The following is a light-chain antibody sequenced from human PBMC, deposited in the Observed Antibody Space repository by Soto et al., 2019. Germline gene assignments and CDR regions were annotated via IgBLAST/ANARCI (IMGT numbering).Light chain of an antibody. CDR3: QQFSAYPLS. CDR1: QGINTG. CDR2: ETS. Sequence: AIQLTQSPSSLSASVGDRVTLTCRASQGINTGVAWYQQKPGQTPKLLIYETSNLARGVSLRFSGSGSGTQVTLTIGSLQPEEFATYHCQQFSAYPLSFGGGTKVEVK. J-gene: IGKJ4*01. V-gene: IGKV1-13*02.